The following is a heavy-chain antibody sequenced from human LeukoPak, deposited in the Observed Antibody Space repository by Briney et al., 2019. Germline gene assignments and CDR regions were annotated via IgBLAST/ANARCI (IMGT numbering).Heavy chain of an antibody. CDR2: INPNSGGT. V-gene: IGHV1-2*02. Sequence: ASVKVSCKASGYTFTGYYMHWVRQAPGQGLEWMGWINPNSGGTNYTQKFQGRVTMTRDTSISTAYMELSRLRYDDTAVYYCARESSIAARHQYSWFAPWGQGTLVTVSS. CDR1: GYTFTGYY. D-gene: IGHD6-6*01. CDR3: ARESSIAARHQYSWFAP. J-gene: IGHJ5*02.